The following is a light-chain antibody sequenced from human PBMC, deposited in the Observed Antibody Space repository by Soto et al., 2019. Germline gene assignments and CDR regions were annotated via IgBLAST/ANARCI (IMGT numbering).Light chain of an antibody. CDR2: TDY. CDR3: CSYAGSYTFV. V-gene: IGLV1-44*01. CDR1: SSNIGTYT. J-gene: IGLJ1*01. Sequence: QSVLTQPPSASAPPGQGVTISCSGTSSNIGTYTVNWYQQLPETAPKLLIYTDYQRPSGVPDRFSGSRSGTSASLAISGLQAEDEADYYCCSYAGSYTFVFGIGTKLTVL.